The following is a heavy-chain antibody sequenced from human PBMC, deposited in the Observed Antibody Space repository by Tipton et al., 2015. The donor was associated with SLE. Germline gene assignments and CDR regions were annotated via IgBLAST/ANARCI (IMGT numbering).Heavy chain of an antibody. CDR1: GYSISSGYY. J-gene: IGHJ5*02. CDR2: IYHSGST. V-gene: IGHV4-38-2*02. Sequence: LRLSCTVSGYSISSGYYWGWIRQPPGKGLEWIGSIYHSGSTYYNPSLKSRVTISVDTSKNQFSLKLSSVTAADTAVYCCARDLKGLGTYNWFDPWGQGTLVTVSS. D-gene: IGHD7-27*01. CDR3: ARDLKGLGTYNWFDP.